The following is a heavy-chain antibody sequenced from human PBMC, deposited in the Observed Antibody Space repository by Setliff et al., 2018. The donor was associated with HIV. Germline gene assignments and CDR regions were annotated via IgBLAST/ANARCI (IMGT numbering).Heavy chain of an antibody. Sequence: PSETLSLTCAVSGYSISSGYYWGWIRQPPGKGLEWIGSIYHGGTTYYNPSLRSRVTISEDTSKNQFSLTLTSVTAADTAVYYCVRHTRDTSLAHYYYYIDVWGKGTTVTVSS. CDR1: GYSISSGYY. J-gene: IGHJ6*03. D-gene: IGHD5-18*01. CDR2: IYHGGTT. V-gene: IGHV4-38-2*01. CDR3: VRHTRDTSLAHYYYYIDV.